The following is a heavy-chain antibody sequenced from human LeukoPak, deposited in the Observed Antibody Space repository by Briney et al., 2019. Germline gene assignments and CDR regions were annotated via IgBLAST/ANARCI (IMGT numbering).Heavy chain of an antibody. CDR3: ASGVATGY. D-gene: IGHD2-15*01. J-gene: IGHJ4*02. Sequence: PGGSLRLSCAASGFXFSRYWMHWVRQAPGKGLAWVSGINEDGSRTTYADSVKGRFTISRDNAKNTLYVQMNSLIAEDTAVYFCASGVATGYWGQGTLVTVSS. V-gene: IGHV3-74*01. CDR1: GFXFSRYW. CDR2: INEDGSRT.